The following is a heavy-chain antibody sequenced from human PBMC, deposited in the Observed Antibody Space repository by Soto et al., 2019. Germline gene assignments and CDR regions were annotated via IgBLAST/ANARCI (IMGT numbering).Heavy chain of an antibody. D-gene: IGHD2-21*02. Sequence: EVQLLESGGGLVQPGGSLRLSCAASGFSFKTYGMSWVRQAPGKGLEWVSGISGSGVSTYYVDSVKGRFTISRDNSKNMLFGQMNSLRAEDTAVYYCTRGVTTDNWGQGTLVTVSS. CDR1: GFSFKTYG. V-gene: IGHV3-23*01. CDR2: ISGSGVST. CDR3: TRGVTTDN. J-gene: IGHJ4*02.